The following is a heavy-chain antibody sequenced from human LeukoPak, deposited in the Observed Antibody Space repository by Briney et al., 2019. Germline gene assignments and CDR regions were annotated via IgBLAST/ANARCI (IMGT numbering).Heavy chain of an antibody. Sequence: SETLSLTCTVSGDSISSGDYYWSWIRQPAGKGLEWIGRISSSGSTNYNPSLKSRVTISVDTSKNQFSLKLSSVTAADTAVYYCARGGVTYGDYTHDAFDIWGQGTMVTVSS. V-gene: IGHV4-61*02. CDR3: ARGGVTYGDYTHDAFDI. J-gene: IGHJ3*02. D-gene: IGHD4-17*01. CDR2: ISSSGST. CDR1: GDSISSGDYY.